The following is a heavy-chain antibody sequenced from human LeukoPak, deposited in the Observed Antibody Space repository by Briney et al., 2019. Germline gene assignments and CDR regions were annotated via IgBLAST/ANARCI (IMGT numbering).Heavy chain of an antibody. V-gene: IGHV1-18*01. J-gene: IGHJ5*02. D-gene: IGHD6-13*01. CDR2: IHIYRGNT. CDR3: AXXVGITVADSFDP. CDR1: GYSSTNYG. Sequence: ASVKVSCKASGYSSTNYGISWVRQAPGQGLEWMGWIHIYRGNTNYAQKFQGRVTMTTDTSTSTVYMEVRGLRSDDTAMYYCAXXVGITVADSFDPWGQGTLVTVSS.